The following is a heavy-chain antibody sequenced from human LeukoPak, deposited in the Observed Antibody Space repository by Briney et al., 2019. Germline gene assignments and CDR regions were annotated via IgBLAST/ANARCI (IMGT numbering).Heavy chain of an antibody. V-gene: IGHV3-20*04. CDR3: ARGNPPKPFDY. CDR1: GFTFDDYG. CDR2: INWNGGST. Sequence: GGSLRLSCAASGFTFDDYGMSWVRQAPGKGLEWVSGINWNGGSTGYADSVKGRFTISRDNAKNSLYLQMNSLRAEDTAVYYCARGNPPKPFDYWGQGTLVTVSS. J-gene: IGHJ4*02.